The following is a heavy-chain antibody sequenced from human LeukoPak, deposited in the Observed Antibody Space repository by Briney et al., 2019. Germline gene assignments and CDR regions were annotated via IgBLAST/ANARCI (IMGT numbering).Heavy chain of an antibody. Sequence: GGSLRLSCAASGFTFSSYAMSWVRQAPGKGLEWVSAISGSGGSTYCADSVKGRFTISRDNAKNSLYLQMNSLRAEDTAVYYCARGGTGDYWGQGTLVTVSS. V-gene: IGHV3-23*01. CDR1: GFTFSSYA. CDR3: ARGGTGDY. D-gene: IGHD1-1*01. CDR2: ISGSGGST. J-gene: IGHJ4*02.